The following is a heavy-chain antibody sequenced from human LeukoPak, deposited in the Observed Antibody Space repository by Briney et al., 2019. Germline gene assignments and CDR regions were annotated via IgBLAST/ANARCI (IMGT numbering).Heavy chain of an antibody. D-gene: IGHD6-19*01. Sequence: GGSLRLSCAASGFTFSSYPMSWVRQAPGKGLEWVSAISGSGSSTYYADSVKGRFTISRDTSKNTLYLQMNSLRAEDTALYYCARVGFSSGWFAFDYWGQGTLVTVSS. J-gene: IGHJ4*02. CDR1: GFTFSSYP. V-gene: IGHV3-23*01. CDR3: ARVGFSSGWFAFDY. CDR2: ISGSGSST.